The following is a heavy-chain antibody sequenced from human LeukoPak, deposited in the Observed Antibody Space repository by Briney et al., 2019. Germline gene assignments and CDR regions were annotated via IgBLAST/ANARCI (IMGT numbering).Heavy chain of an antibody. Sequence: GSSLRLSCAASGFTFSSYAMHWVRQAPGKGLEWVAVISYDGSNKYYADSVKGRFTISRDNSKNTVFMEMNSLKPEDTALYYCARSEHIVVVTSTPASYWGQGTLVTVSS. V-gene: IGHV3-30-3*01. CDR1: GFTFSSYA. D-gene: IGHD2-21*02. CDR2: ISYDGSNK. CDR3: ARSEHIVVVTSTPASY. J-gene: IGHJ4*02.